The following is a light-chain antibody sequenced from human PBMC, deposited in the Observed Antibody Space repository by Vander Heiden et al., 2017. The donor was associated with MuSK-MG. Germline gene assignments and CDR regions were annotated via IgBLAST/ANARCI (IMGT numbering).Light chain of an antibody. CDR2: AAS. J-gene: IGKJ5*01. V-gene: IGKV1-9*01. CDR1: QGISTY. CDR3: QQLNGYPPIT. Sequence: DIQLTPSPSFLSASVGDRVTITCRASQGISTYLGWFQQKPGKAPKLLIYAASTLQSGVTSRFSGSGSGTEFTLTISGLQPEDFATYYCQQLNGYPPITFGQGTRLEIK.